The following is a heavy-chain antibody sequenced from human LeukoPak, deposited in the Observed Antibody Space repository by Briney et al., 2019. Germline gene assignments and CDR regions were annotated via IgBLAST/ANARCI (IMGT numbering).Heavy chain of an antibody. CDR3: TTESRRTNGVCYTCRYFDY. Sequence: GGSLRLSCAASGFTFSNAWMSWVRQAPGKGLEWVGRIKSKTDGGTTDYAAPVKGRFTISRDDSKNTLYLQMNSLKTEDTAVYYCTTESRRTNGVCYTCRYFDYWGQGTLVTVSS. CDR2: IKSKTDGGTT. V-gene: IGHV3-15*01. J-gene: IGHJ4*02. D-gene: IGHD2-8*01. CDR1: GFTFSNAW.